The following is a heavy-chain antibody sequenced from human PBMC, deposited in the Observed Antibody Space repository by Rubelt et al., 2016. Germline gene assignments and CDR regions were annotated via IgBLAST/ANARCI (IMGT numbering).Heavy chain of an antibody. CDR1: GGTFSSYA. CDR2: LIPIFGTA. J-gene: IGHJ5*02. D-gene: IGHD6-13*01. Sequence: QVQLVQSGAEVKKPGSSVKVSCKASGGTFSSYAISWVRQAPGQGLEWMGGLIPIFGTANYGQKVQGMVTITADESTSTAYMGLSSLRSEDTAVYYCAREQQLVGGWFDPSGQGTLVTVSS. CDR3: AREQQLVGGWFDP. V-gene: IGHV1-69*01.